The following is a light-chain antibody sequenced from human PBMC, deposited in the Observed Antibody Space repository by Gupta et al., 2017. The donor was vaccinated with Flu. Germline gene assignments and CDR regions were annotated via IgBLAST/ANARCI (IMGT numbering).Light chain of an antibody. V-gene: IGKV4-1*01. J-gene: IGKJ3*01. CDR2: WAS. CDR3: QQYYSTSMLT. CDR1: QSVLYSSNNKNY. Sequence: LGERATINCKSSQSVLYSSNNKNYLAWYQQKPGQPPKLLIYWASTRESGVPDRFSGSGSGTDFTLTISSLQAEDVAVYYCQQYYSTSMLTFGPGTKVDIK.